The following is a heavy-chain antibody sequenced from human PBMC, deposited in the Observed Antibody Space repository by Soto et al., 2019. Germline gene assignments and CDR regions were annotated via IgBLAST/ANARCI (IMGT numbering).Heavy chain of an antibody. J-gene: IGHJ6*02. D-gene: IGHD2-15*01. CDR2: IYPGDSDT. CDR3: ARQYCSGGSCYRSYYYGMDV. CDR1: GYSFTSYW. V-gene: IGHV5-51*01. Sequence: GESLKISCKGSGYSFTSYWIGWVRQMPGKGLEWMGIIYPGDSDTRYSPSFQGQVTISADKSISTAYLQWSSLKASDTAMYYCARQYCSGGSCYRSYYYGMDVWGQGTTLTVSS.